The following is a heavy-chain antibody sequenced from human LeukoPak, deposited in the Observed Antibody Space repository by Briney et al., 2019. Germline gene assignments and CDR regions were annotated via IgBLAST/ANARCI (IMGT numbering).Heavy chain of an antibody. CDR2: ISGDSSTT. CDR1: GYTFGPYS. Sequence: GGSLRLSCAASGYTFGPYSVNWVRRAPGKGLEWISYISGDSSTTHYADSVKGRFTISRDNAKNSLYLQMNSLRDEDTAVYYCARDPYSSGWFDFWGQGTLVTVSS. V-gene: IGHV3-48*02. CDR3: ARDPYSSGWFDF. D-gene: IGHD6-19*01. J-gene: IGHJ4*02.